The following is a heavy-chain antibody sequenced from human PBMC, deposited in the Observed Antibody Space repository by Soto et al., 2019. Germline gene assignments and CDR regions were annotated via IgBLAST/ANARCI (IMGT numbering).Heavy chain of an antibody. CDR1: GDSISGYY. J-gene: IGHJ5*02. V-gene: IGHV4-59*08. CDR2: TYYTGRT. D-gene: IGHD3-3*01. CDR3: ARYYDFWSGHKAENGFDP. Sequence: SDTLSLTCTVSGDSISGYYWSWIRQAPGKGLEWIGYTYYTGRTDYNPSLKSRVTMSVDTSKNQFSLKLSSVTAADTAVYYCARYYDFWSGHKAENGFDPWGQGTLVTVSS.